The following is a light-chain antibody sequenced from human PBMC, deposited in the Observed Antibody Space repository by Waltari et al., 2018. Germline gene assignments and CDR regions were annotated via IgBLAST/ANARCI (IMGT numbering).Light chain of an antibody. CDR3: ETWDSNSQV. CDR2: RESSGTY. Sequence: QPVLTQSSSASASLGSSVKLTCTLSSGHSSYIIAWHQQPPGKAPRYLMKRESSGTYNKGSVLPDRFSGSSSVADRYLSISNLQSDDEADYYCETWDSNSQVFGGGTKLTVL. V-gene: IGLV4-60*03. CDR1: SGHSSYI. J-gene: IGLJ2*01.